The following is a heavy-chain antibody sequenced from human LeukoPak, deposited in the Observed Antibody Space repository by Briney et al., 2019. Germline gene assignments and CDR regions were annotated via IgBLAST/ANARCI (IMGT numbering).Heavy chain of an antibody. D-gene: IGHD3-10*01. CDR2: IYYSGST. Sequence: SETLSLTCTVSGGSISSGGYYWSWIRQHPGKGLEWIGYIYYSGSTYYNPSLKSRVTISVDTSKNQFSLKLSSVTAADTAVYYCARVEVGGYYGSGSYSWRFDPWGPGTLVTVSS. J-gene: IGHJ5*02. CDR3: ARVEVGGYYGSGSYSWRFDP. V-gene: IGHV4-31*03. CDR1: GGSISSGGYY.